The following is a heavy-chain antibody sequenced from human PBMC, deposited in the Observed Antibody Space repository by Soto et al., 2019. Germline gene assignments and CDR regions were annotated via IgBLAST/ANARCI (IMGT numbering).Heavy chain of an antibody. CDR1: GGTFSSDP. J-gene: IGHJ6*02. CDR2: IIPIFGTA. V-gene: IGHV1-69*13. CDR3: ASRIKDGYNYYYYYGMDV. D-gene: IGHD5-12*01. Sequence: SEKVSCKASGGTFSSDPISWVLQAPGQGLEWMGGIIPIFGTANYAQKFQGRVTITADESTSTAYMELSSLRSEDTAVYCCASRIKDGYNYYYYYGMDVWGQGTTVTVSS.